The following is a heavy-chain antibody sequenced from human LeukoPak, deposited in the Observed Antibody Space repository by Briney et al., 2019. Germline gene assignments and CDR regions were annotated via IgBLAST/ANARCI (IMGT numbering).Heavy chain of an antibody. CDR2: LNPTGGSS. Sequence: ASVKVSCKASGYTVTSYYMHWVRQAPGQGLEWMGILNPTGGSSSFAQKFQGRATLTRATSTSTVYMELSSLRSEDTAVYYCASVYNRGMDVWGQGTTVIVSS. V-gene: IGHV1-46*01. CDR3: ASVYNRGMDV. CDR1: GYTVTSYY. D-gene: IGHD1-1*01. J-gene: IGHJ6*02.